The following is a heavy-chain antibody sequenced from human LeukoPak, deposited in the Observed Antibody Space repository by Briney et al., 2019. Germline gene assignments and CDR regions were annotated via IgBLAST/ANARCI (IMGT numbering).Heavy chain of an antibody. CDR3: ARGFRDY. J-gene: IGHJ4*02. CDR2: IWYDGSNK. CDR1: GFTFSSYA. Sequence: PGGSLRLSCAASGFTFSSYAMTWVRQAPGKGLEWVAVIWYDGSNKYYADSVKGRFTISRDNSKNTLYLQMNSLRAEDTAVYYCARGFRDYWGQGTLVTVSS. V-gene: IGHV3-33*08.